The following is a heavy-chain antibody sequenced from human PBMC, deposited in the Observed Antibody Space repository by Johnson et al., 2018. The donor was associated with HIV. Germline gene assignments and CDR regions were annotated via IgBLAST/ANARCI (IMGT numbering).Heavy chain of an antibody. J-gene: IGHJ3*02. CDR2: IKQDGSET. CDR1: GFTFDDYA. CDR3: ARPPAYLYKATFSI. D-gene: IGHD3-16*02. Sequence: VQLVESGGGLVQPGRSLRLSCAASGFTFDDYAMHWVRQAPGKGLEWVGNIKQDGSETYYVDSVKGRFTISRDNAKNSLYLQMDSLRGEDTAVYFCARPPAYLYKATFSIWGQGTMVTVSS. V-gene: IGHV3-7*03.